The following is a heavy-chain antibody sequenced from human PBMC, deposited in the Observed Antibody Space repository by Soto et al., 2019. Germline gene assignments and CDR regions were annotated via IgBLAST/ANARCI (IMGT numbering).Heavy chain of an antibody. CDR1: GGSVSSGSYY. J-gene: IGHJ6*02. V-gene: IGHV4-61*01. CDR2: IYYSGST. CDR3: ARVGRVYYDILNGTFGYYYGMDV. Sequence: NPSETLSLTCTVSGGSVSSGSYYWSWIRQPPGKGLEWIGYIYYSGSTNYNPSLKSRVTISVDTSKNQFSLKLSSVTAADTAVYYCARVGRVYYDILNGTFGYYYGMDVWGQGTTVTVSS. D-gene: IGHD3-9*01.